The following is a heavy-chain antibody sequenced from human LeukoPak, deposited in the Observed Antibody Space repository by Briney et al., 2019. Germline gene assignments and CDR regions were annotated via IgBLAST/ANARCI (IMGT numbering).Heavy chain of an antibody. V-gene: IGHV4-59*12. CDR2: IYYSGST. Sequence: PSETLSLTCTVSGGSISSYYWSWIRQPPGKGLEWIGYIYYSGSTNYNPSLKSRVTISVDTSKNQFSLKLSSVTAADTAVYYCARESITIFGVVIIGPFDYWGQGTLVTVSS. J-gene: IGHJ4*02. CDR3: ARESITIFGVVIIGPFDY. CDR1: GGSISSYY. D-gene: IGHD3-3*01.